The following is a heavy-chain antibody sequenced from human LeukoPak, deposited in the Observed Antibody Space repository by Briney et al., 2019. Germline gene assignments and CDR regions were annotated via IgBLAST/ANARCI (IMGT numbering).Heavy chain of an antibody. V-gene: IGHV3-7*05. CDR1: GXSFNNYW. D-gene: IGHD3-3*01. Sequence: GGSLRLSWAVSGXSFNNYWMSWVRQAPGKGLEWVANIKQDGSEKYYVDSVKGRFSISRDNAKNSLYLQMNSLRAEDTAVYYCARDYDFWSGYLDYWGQGTLVTVSS. CDR3: ARDYDFWSGYLDY. J-gene: IGHJ4*02. CDR2: IKQDGSEK.